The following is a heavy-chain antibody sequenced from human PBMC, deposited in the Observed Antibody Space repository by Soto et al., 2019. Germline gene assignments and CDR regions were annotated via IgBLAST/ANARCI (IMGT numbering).Heavy chain of an antibody. Sequence: ETLSLTCTVSGGSISSRTYYWGWIRQPPGKGLEWIGTIYYSGSTYYNPSLKSRVTISVDTSKNQFSLKLSSVTAADTAVYYCARHDYCSTGNCYAGGRWFDPWGQGTLVTVSS. J-gene: IGHJ5*02. CDR1: GGSISSRTYY. CDR3: ARHDYCSTGNCYAGGRWFDP. D-gene: IGHD2-2*01. CDR2: IYYSGST. V-gene: IGHV4-39*01.